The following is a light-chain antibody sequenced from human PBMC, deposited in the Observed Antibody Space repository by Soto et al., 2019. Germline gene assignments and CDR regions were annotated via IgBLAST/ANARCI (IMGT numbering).Light chain of an antibody. CDR1: KSVSSN. J-gene: IGKJ1*01. CDR2: RAS. V-gene: IGKV3-15*01. CDR3: QQYHNLWT. Sequence: IVMTQSPGTLSLSPGERATLSWRASKSVSSNVAWYQQRPGQAHRLLIYRASTRATGIPARFSGSGSGTEFTLTISSLQSEDFAVYYCQQYHNLWTFGQGTKVDIK.